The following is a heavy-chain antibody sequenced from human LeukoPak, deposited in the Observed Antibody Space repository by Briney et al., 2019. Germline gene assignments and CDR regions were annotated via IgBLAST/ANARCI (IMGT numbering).Heavy chain of an antibody. CDR1: GDSVSSNSAA. CDR3: AREDGTGYSGYDGFDY. CDR2: TYYRSKWYN. J-gene: IGHJ4*02. D-gene: IGHD5-12*01. V-gene: IGHV6-1*01. Sequence: SQTLSLTCDISGDSVSSNSAAWNWIRQSPSRGLEWLGRTYYRSKWYNDYAVSVKSRITINPDTSKNQFSLQLNSVTPEDTAVYYCAREDGTGYSGYDGFDYWGQGTLVTVSS.